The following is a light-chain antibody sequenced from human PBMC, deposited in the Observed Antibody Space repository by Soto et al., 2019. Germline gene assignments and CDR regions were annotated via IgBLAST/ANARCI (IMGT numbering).Light chain of an antibody. CDR1: QSIGYY. CDR3: PQRGNWSPTET. CDR2: DAS. J-gene: IGKJ1*01. Sequence: EIVLTQSPATLSLSPGERATLSCRASQSIGYYLAWYQEKPGQAPRLLIYDASIRATGIPARFRGRWSGTGFSFKDKGLEPGGSEGYYCPQRGNWSPTETFGQGDKVETK. V-gene: IGKV3-11*01.